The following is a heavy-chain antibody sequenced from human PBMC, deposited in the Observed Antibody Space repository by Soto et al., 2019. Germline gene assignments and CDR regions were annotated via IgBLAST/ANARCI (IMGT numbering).Heavy chain of an antibody. J-gene: IGHJ4*02. CDR1: GYTFTTYT. Sequence: ASVKVSCKASGYTFTTYTMHWVRQAPGQRLEWMGWINAGNGNTKYSQKVQGRVSITRDTSASTAYMELSSLRSEDTAVYFYARARWDGYTKGYYFDYWGQGTLVTVSS. CDR3: ARARWDGYTKGYYFDY. CDR2: INAGNGNT. V-gene: IGHV1-3*01. D-gene: IGHD5-12*01.